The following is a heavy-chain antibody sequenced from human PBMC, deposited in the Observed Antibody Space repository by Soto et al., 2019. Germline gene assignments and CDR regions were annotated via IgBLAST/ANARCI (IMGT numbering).Heavy chain of an antibody. CDR2: IIPILGIA. J-gene: IGHJ6*02. CDR3: ARDRVAAAYYYGMDV. D-gene: IGHD6-13*01. CDR1: GGTFSSYT. Sequence: QVQLVQSGAEVKKPGSSVKVSCKASGGTFSSYTISWVRQAPGQGLEWMGRIIPILGIANYAQKFQGRVTIPADTSMXTADMELSSLRSEDTAVYYCARDRVAAAYYYGMDVWGQGTTVTVSS. V-gene: IGHV1-69*08.